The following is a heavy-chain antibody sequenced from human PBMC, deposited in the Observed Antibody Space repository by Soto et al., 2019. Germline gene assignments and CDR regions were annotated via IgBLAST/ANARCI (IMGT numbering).Heavy chain of an antibody. V-gene: IGHV4-31*03. D-gene: IGHD2-15*01. J-gene: IGHJ4*02. CDR3: ARVKGRSPIRYYCSGGSCHFDY. CDR1: GGSISSGGYY. Sequence: QVQLQESGPGLVKPSQTLSLTCTVSGGSISSGGYYWSWIRQHPGKGLEWIGYIYYSGSTYYNPSLKSRVTISVDTSKNQFSLKLSSVTAADTAVYYCARVKGRSPIRYYCSGGSCHFDYWGQGTLVTVSS. CDR2: IYYSGST.